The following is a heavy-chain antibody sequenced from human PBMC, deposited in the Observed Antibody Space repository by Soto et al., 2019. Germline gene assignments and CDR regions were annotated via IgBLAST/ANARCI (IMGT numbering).Heavy chain of an antibody. V-gene: IGHV1-18*01. CDR1: GYTFTSYG. CDR3: AREYDYYDSSGRAWFDP. D-gene: IGHD3-22*01. J-gene: IGHJ5*02. Sequence: ASVKVSCNASGYTFTSYGISWVRQAPGQGLEWMGWISAYNGNTNYAQKLQGRVTMTTDTSTSTAYMELRSLRSDDTAVYYCAREYDYYDSSGRAWFDPWGQGTLVTVSS. CDR2: ISAYNGNT.